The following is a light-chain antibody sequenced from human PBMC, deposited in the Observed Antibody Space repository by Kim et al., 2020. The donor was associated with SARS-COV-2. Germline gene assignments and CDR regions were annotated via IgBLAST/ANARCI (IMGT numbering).Light chain of an antibody. CDR2: ANN. J-gene: IGLJ3*02. V-gene: IGLV1-47*01. CDR3: AVWDDSLKGWV. Sequence: ELTQPPSASGTPGQRVTISCSGSSSNIGRNYVYWYQQLPGMAPKLLIYANNQRPSGVPDRISGSKSGTSASLAISGLRSEDEADYYCAVWDDSLKGWVFGGGTQLTVL. CDR1: SSNIGRNY.